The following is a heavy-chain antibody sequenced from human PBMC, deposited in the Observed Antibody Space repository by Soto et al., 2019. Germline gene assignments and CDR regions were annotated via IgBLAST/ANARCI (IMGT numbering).Heavy chain of an antibody. D-gene: IGHD1-26*01. V-gene: IGHV6-1*01. Sequence: SQTLSLTCAISGDSVSSNSAAWNWIRQSPSRGLEWLGRTYYRSKWYNDYAVSVKSRITINPDTSKNQFSLNLTSVTAADTAVYYCARNRGSSKPYYFDSWGQGSLVTVSS. CDR2: TYYRSKWYN. CDR3: ARNRGSSKPYYFDS. CDR1: GDSVSSNSAA. J-gene: IGHJ4*02.